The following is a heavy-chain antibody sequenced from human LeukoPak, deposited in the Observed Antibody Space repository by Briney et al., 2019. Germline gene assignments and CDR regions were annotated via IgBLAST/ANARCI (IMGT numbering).Heavy chain of an antibody. V-gene: IGHV4-34*01. CDR2: INHSGST. J-gene: IGHJ5*02. Sequence: SETLSLTCAAYGGSFSGYYWSWIRQPPGKGVEWIGEINHSGSTNYNPSLKSRVTISVDTSKNQFSLKLSSVTAADMAVYYCARGGATMVRGVIGVWFDPWGQGTLVTVSS. CDR1: GGSFSGYY. CDR3: ARGGATMVRGVIGVWFDP. D-gene: IGHD3-10*01.